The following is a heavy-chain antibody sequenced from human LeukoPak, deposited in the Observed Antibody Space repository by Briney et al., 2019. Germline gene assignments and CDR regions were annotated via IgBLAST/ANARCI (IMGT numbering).Heavy chain of an antibody. D-gene: IGHD6-6*01. J-gene: IGHJ1*01. CDR3: AHRGASSSSGWFAEYFQH. V-gene: IGHV2-5*01. Sequence: ESGPTLVNPTQTLTLTCTSSGFSLSTSGVGVGWIRQPPGKALEWLALIYWNDDKRYSPSLKSRLTITKDTSKNQVVLTMTNMDPVDTATYYCAHRGASSSSGWFAEYFQHWGQGTLVTVSS. CDR1: GFSLSTSGVG. CDR2: IYWNDDK.